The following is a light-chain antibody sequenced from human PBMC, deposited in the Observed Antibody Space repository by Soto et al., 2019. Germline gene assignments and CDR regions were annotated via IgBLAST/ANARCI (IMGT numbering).Light chain of an antibody. CDR1: QGVSNS. Sequence: EIVMTQSPATLSVSPGERATLSCRASQGVSNSLAWYQQKPGQAPRLLIYGASTRATGIPARFSGSGSGTQFALTISSLQSEDFAVYYCQQYTNWPPTYTFDQGTKLEIK. J-gene: IGKJ2*01. CDR3: QQYTNWPPTYT. CDR2: GAS. V-gene: IGKV3-15*01.